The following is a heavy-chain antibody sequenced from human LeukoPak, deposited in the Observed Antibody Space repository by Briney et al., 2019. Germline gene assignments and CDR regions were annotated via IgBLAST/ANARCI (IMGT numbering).Heavy chain of an antibody. CDR1: GGSISSSSYY. J-gene: IGHJ4*02. CDR3: ARMGSGYSSGWSSVDY. CDR2: IYYSGST. Sequence: SETLSLTCTVSGGSISSSSYYWGWIRQPPGKGLEWIGYIYYSGSTNYNPSLKSRVTISVDTSKNQFSLKLSSVTAADTAVYYCARMGSGYSSGWSSVDYWGQGTLVTVSS. D-gene: IGHD6-19*01. V-gene: IGHV4-61*05.